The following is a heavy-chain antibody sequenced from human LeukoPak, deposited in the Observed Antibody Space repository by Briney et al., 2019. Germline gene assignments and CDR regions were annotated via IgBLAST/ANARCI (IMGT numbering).Heavy chain of an antibody. CDR3: ARDGYGGVDS. CDR2: INHSGST. CDR1: GGSFSGYY. D-gene: IGHD3-10*01. V-gene: IGHV4-34*01. J-gene: IGHJ4*02. Sequence: SETLSLTCAVYGGSFSGYYWSWIRQPPGKGLEWIGEINHSGSTNYNPSLKSRVTISVETSKIQFSLKLSSVTAADTAVYYCARDGYGGVDSWGQGTLVTVSS.